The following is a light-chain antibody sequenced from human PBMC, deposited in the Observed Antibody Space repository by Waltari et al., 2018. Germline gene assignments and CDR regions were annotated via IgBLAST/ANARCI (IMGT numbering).Light chain of an antibody. J-gene: IGKJ4*01. V-gene: IGKV1-5*03. CDR3: QQYNSYSLLT. CDR2: KAS. Sequence: DIQMNQSPSTLSASVGDRFTITCRVSQSISNWLAWYQQKPGKAPKLLIYKASTLESGVPSRFSGSGSGTEFTLTISSLQPDDFATYYCQQYNSYSLLTFGGGTKVEIK. CDR1: QSISNW.